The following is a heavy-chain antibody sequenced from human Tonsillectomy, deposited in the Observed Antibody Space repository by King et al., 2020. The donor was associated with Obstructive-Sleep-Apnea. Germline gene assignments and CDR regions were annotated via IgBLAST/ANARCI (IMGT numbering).Heavy chain of an antibody. CDR1: GFIFSDYY. CDR3: ARDWEIVATCDY. CDR2: ISSSGTSK. D-gene: IGHD5-12*01. V-gene: IGHV3-11*01. J-gene: IGHJ4*02. Sequence: VQLVESGGGLVKPGGSLRLSCAASGFIFSDYYMSWIRQAPGKGLEWVSYISSSGTSKHYADSVKGRFTISRDNAKNSLYLQMNSLRAEDTAVYYCARDWEIVATCDYWGQGTLVTVSS.